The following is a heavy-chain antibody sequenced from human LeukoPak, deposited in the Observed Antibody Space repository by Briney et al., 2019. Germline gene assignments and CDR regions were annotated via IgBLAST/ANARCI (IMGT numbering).Heavy chain of an antibody. D-gene: IGHD1-26*01. CDR1: GFTFSNAW. CDR2: IKSKTDGGTT. Sequence: PGGSLRLSCAASGFTFSNAWMSWVRQAPGKGLEWVGRIKSKTDGGTTDYAAPVKGRSTISRDDSKNTLYLQMNSLKTEDTAVYYCTTEWELLRDDYWGQGTLVTVSS. V-gene: IGHV3-15*01. CDR3: TTEWELLRDDY. J-gene: IGHJ4*02.